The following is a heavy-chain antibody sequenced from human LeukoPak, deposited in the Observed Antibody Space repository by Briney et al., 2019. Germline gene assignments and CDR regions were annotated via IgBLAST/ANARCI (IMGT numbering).Heavy chain of an antibody. CDR3: ARAPRLGAFDI. Sequence: PGGSLRLSCAASGFTFSSYWMSWVRQAPGKGLEYVSAISSNGGSTYYANSVKGRFTISRDNSKNTLYLQMGSLRAEDMAVYYCARAPRLGAFDIWGQGTMLTVSS. D-gene: IGHD6-19*01. CDR1: GFTFSSYW. J-gene: IGHJ3*02. CDR2: ISSNGGST. V-gene: IGHV3-64*01.